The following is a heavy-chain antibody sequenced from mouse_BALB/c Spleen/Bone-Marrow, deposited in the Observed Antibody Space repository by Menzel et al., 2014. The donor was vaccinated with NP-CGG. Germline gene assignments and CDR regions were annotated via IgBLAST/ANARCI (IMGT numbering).Heavy chain of an antibody. CDR2: INPNNGGT. J-gene: IGHJ4*01. Sequence: DVQLQESXPELXXXXASVMISCKTSGYTFTEYTMHWVKQSHGKSLEWIGGINPNNGGTSYNQKFKGKATLTVDKSSSAACMERRSLTSEDSAVYYCARRTGYYAMDYWGQGTSVTVSS. CDR3: ARRTGYYAMDY. V-gene: IGHV1-18*01. CDR1: GYTFTEYT.